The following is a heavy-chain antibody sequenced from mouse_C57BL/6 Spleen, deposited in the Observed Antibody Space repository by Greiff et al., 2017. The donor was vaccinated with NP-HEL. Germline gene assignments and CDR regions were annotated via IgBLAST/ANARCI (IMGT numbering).Heavy chain of an antibody. J-gene: IGHJ2*01. CDR2: IDPETGGT. CDR3: TTRLPDVFYYFDY. Sequence: QVQLQQSGAELVRPGASVTLSCKASGYTFTDYEMHWVKQTPVHGLEWIGAIDPETGGTAYNQKFKGKAILTADKSSSTAYMELRSLTSEDSAVYYCTTRLPDVFYYFDYWGQGTTLTVSS. V-gene: IGHV1-15*01. CDR1: GYTFTDYE. D-gene: IGHD5-5*01.